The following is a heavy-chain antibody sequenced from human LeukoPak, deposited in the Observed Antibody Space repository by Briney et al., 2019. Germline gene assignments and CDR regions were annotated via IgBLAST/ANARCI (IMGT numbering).Heavy chain of an antibody. CDR3: VRTSRSISSDY. J-gene: IGHJ4*02. CDR1: GFIFSNYW. CDR2: IKQDGSVK. Sequence: GGSLSLSCEASGFIFSNYWMSWVRQAPGKGLEWVANIKQDGSVKNYVDSMEGRFIICRDNAKNLLYLQMNSLGAEDTAVYYCVRTSRSISSDYWGQGTQVTVSS. V-gene: IGHV3-7*01. D-gene: IGHD3-3*02.